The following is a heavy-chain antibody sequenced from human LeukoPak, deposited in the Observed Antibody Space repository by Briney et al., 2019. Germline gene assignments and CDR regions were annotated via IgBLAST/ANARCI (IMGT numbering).Heavy chain of an antibody. D-gene: IGHD4-17*01. J-gene: IGHJ3*02. CDR2: IYPGDSDT. Sequence: GESLKISCKGSGYSFTTHWIGWVRQMPGKGLEWMAIIYPGDSDTRYSPSFQGQVTISADKSFTTAYLQWSSLKTSDTAMYYCASRYGAETAFDIWGQGTMVTVSS. CDR3: ASRYGAETAFDI. CDR1: GYSFTTHW. V-gene: IGHV5-51*01.